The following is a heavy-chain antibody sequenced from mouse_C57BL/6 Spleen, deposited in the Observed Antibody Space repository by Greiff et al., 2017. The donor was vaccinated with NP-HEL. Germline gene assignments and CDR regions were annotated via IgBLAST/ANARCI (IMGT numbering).Heavy chain of an antibody. CDR2: ISDGGSYT. J-gene: IGHJ1*03. CDR1: GFTFSSYA. Sequence: EVKLVESGGGLVKPGGSLKLSCAASGFTFSSYAMSWVRQTPEKRLEWVATISDGGSYTYYPDNVKGRFTISRDNAKNNLYLQMSHLKAEDTAMYYCARDTDEDYWYFDVWGTGTTVTVSS. CDR3: ARDTDEDYWYFDV. V-gene: IGHV5-4*01.